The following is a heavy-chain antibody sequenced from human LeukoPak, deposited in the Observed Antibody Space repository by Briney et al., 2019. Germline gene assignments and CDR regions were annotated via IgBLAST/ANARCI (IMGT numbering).Heavy chain of an antibody. CDR1: GYTFTSYG. J-gene: IGHJ4*02. CDR2: ISAYNGST. CDR3: ARENEWFGGLGIDY. D-gene: IGHD3-10*01. V-gene: IGHV1-18*01. Sequence: ASVKVSCKASGYTFTSYGISWVRQAPGQGLEWMGWISAYNGSTNYAQKLQGRVTLTTDTSTSTAYMELRSLRSDDTAVYYCARENEWFGGLGIDYWAREPWSPSPQ.